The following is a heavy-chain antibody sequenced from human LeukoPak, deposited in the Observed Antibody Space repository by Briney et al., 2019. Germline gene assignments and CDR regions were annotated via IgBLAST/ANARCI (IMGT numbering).Heavy chain of an antibody. CDR2: ISYDGTSP. Sequence: GRSLRLSCAASGFTFSNYGMHWVRQAPGRGLEWVAVISYDGTSPHYADSVRGRLTISRDNSKNTVYLQVNSLRGEDTAVYYCAKDYKYCDSNSCRDYFYGMDVWGQGTAVIVS. CDR3: AKDYKYCDSNSCRDYFYGMDV. CDR1: GFTFSNYG. D-gene: IGHD2/OR15-2a*01. V-gene: IGHV3-30*18. J-gene: IGHJ6*02.